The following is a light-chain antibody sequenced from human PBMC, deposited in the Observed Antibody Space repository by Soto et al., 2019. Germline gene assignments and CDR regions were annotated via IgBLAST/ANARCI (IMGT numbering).Light chain of an antibody. J-gene: IGLJ2*01. V-gene: IGLV2-14*03. Sequence: QSALTQPPSVSGSPGQSITISCTGTRSDLGGYNYVSWFQHHPGKAPKLLIYDVNSRPSGVSNRFSGSKSGNTASLTISGLQAEDEADYYCSSYTSSSTHVFGGGTKLTVL. CDR2: DVN. CDR1: RSDLGGYNY. CDR3: SSYTSSSTHV.